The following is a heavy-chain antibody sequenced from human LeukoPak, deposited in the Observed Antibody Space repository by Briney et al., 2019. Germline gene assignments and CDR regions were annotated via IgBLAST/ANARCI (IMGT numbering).Heavy chain of an antibody. CDR3: AKDSYVSGRPLHTFDV. J-gene: IGHJ3*01. D-gene: IGHD3-10*01. CDR2: ISGVGAST. CDR1: GFTFAIHA. V-gene: IGHV3-23*01. Sequence: GGSLRLSCAASGFTFAIHAMTWVRQAPGKGLEWVSGISGVGASTHYAESVKGQFTISRDNSQNTLFLQMNSLRVEDTAIYYCAKDSYVSGRPLHTFDVWGQGTMVTVSS.